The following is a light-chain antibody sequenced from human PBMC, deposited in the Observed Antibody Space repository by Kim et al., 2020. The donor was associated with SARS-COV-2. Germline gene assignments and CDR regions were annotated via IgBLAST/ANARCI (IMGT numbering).Light chain of an antibody. CDR3: QQRSNWPLT. J-gene: IGKJ4*01. CDR1: QSVSSY. V-gene: IGKV3-11*01. Sequence: PGERAHRSCRASQSVSSYLAWYQQKPGQAPRLLIYDASNRATGIPARFSGSGSGTDFTLTISSLEPEDFAVYYCQQRSNWPLTFGGGTKVDIK. CDR2: DAS.